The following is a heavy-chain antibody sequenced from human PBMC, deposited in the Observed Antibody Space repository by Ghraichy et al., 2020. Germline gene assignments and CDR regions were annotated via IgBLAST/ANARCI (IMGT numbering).Heavy chain of an antibody. CDR1: GGTLSSYA. Sequence: KVSCKASGGTLSSYAINWVRQAPGQGLEWMGGIIIVSGTTSYSQRFQGRVTITADESSTTASMELSSLKYDDTAVYYCARGPPGDSSGYWDYWGQGTLVTVSS. CDR2: IIIVSGTT. V-gene: IGHV1-69*01. CDR3: ARGPPGDSSGYWDY. J-gene: IGHJ4*02. D-gene: IGHD3-22*01.